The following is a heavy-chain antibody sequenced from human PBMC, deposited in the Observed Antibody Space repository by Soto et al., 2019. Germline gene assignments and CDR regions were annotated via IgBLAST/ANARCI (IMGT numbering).Heavy chain of an antibody. CDR1: GFTFSSYA. CDR3: AKDIAGYGDYYYYGMDV. D-gene: IGHD4-17*01. CDR2: ISGSGGRK. V-gene: IGHV3-23*01. Sequence: GGSLRLSCAASGFTFSSYAMSWVRQAPGKGLEWVSAISGSGGRKYYADSVKGRFTISRDNSKNTLYLQMNSLRAEDTAVDYCAKDIAGYGDYYYYGMDVWGQGTTVTVSS. J-gene: IGHJ6*02.